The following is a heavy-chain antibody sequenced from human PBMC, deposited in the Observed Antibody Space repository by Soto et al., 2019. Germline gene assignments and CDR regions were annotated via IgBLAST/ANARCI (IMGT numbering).Heavy chain of an antibody. V-gene: IGHV1-2*02. CDR2: INPKSGDT. J-gene: IGHJ4*02. Sequence: ASVKVSCKASGYTFTDSHIHWVRQASGQGLEWLGWINPKSGDTYYTKKFQGRITMTRDTSISTAYMDLTNLTSDDTAVYYCETHTPRYPTSPPEGPGIWGQGTLVTVSS. D-gene: IGHD2-2*01. CDR3: ETHTPRYPTSPPEGPGI. CDR1: GYTFTDSH.